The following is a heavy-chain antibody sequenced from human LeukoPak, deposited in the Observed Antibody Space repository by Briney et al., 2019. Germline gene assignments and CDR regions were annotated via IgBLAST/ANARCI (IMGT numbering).Heavy chain of an antibody. J-gene: IGHJ5*02. CDR2: IRNDGTNK. Sequence: GGSLRLSCAASGFTFSGSGMHWVRQAPGKGLEWVAFIRNDGTNKYYAESVKGRFTISRDNSKNTLYLQTNSLRAEDTAVYYCAKGTSYNWNDGWFDPWGNGILVTVSS. CDR3: AKGTSYNWNDGWFDP. V-gene: IGHV3-30*02. D-gene: IGHD1-20*01. CDR1: GFTFSGSG.